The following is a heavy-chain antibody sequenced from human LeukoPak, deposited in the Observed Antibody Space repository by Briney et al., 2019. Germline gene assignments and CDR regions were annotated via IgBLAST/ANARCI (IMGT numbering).Heavy chain of an antibody. Sequence: ASVTVSCTASGGTFSSYAISWVRQAPGQGLEWMGGIIPIFGTANYAQKFQGRVTITTDESTSTAYMELSSLRSEDTAVYYCARDLYRPRGYYYYYMDVWGKGTTVTVSS. J-gene: IGHJ6*03. CDR1: GGTFSSYA. CDR2: IIPIFGTA. D-gene: IGHD2-8*01. CDR3: ARDLYRPRGYYYYYMDV. V-gene: IGHV1-69*05.